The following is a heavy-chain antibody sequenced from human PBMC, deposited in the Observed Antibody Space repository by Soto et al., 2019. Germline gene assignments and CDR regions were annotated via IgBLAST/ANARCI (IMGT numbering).Heavy chain of an antibody. CDR1: GGSFSGYY. Sequence: TSETLSLTCAVYGGSFSGYYWSWIRQPPGKGLEWIGEINHSGSTNYNPSLKSRVTISVDTSKNQFSLKLSSVTAADTAVYYCARNSGSYSPAYYFDYWGQGTLVTVSS. D-gene: IGHD1-26*01. CDR2: INHSGST. CDR3: ARNSGSYSPAYYFDY. J-gene: IGHJ4*02. V-gene: IGHV4-34*01.